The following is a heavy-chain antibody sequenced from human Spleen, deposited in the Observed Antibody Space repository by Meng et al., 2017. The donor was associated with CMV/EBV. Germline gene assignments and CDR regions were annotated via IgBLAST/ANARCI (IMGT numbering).Heavy chain of an antibody. CDR2: ISSSSTYI. Sequence: GGSLRLSCAASGFTFSSYAMSWVRQAPGKGLEWVSSISSSSTYIYYADSVRGRFSISRDNAKNSLYLQMNSLRAEDTAVYCCARTYSTYNFAMDVWGRGTTVTVSS. V-gene: IGHV3-21*01. CDR3: ARTYSTYNFAMDV. D-gene: IGHD5-24*01. CDR1: GFTFSSYA. J-gene: IGHJ6*02.